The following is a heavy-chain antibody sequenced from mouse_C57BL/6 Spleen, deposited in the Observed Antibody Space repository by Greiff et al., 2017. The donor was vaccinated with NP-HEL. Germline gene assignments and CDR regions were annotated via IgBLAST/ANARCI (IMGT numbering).Heavy chain of an antibody. CDR2: IDPSDSYT. CDR1: GYTFTSYW. Sequence: QVQLQQPGAELVMPGASVKLSCKASGYTFTSYWMHWVKQRPGQGLEWFGEIDPSDSYTNYNQKFKGKSTLTVDKSSSTAYMQLSSLTSEDSAVYYCARRAHYYGSSSYAMDYWGQGTSVTVSS. D-gene: IGHD1-1*01. J-gene: IGHJ4*01. CDR3: ARRAHYYGSSSYAMDY. V-gene: IGHV1-69*01.